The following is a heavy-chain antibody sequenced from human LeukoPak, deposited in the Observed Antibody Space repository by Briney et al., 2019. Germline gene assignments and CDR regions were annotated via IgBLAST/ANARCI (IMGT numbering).Heavy chain of an antibody. Sequence: SQTLSLTCTVSGGSISSGSYYWSWLRQPAGKGLEWIGRIYTSGSTNYNPSLKSRVTISVDTSKNQFSLKLSSVTAADTAVYYCARGSEDYDSSGYCDYWGQGTLVTVSS. V-gene: IGHV4-61*02. CDR1: GGSISSGSYY. J-gene: IGHJ4*02. D-gene: IGHD3-22*01. CDR3: ARGSEDYDSSGYCDY. CDR2: IYTSGST.